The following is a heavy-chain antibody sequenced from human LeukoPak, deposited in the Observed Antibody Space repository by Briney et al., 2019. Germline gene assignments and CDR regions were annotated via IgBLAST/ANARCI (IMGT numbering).Heavy chain of an antibody. CDR3: ARVDSSGWYHNDY. Sequence: GGSLTLSCAASGFTFSNYAMSWVPQAPGKGLEWFSAICGSGGCAYYADSVRGRFTISRDNAKSSLYLQMNSLRPEDTAVYYCARVDSSGWYHNDYWGQGTLVTVSS. CDR1: GFTFSNYA. V-gene: IGHV3-21*01. J-gene: IGHJ4*02. CDR2: ICGSGGCA. D-gene: IGHD6-19*01.